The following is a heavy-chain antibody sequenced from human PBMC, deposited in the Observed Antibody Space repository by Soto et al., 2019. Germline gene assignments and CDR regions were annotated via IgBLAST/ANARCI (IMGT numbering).Heavy chain of an antibody. V-gene: IGHV1-46*01. CDR3: ANEPSESYYFDY. Sequence: QVQLVQSGAEVKKPGASVKVSCKASGYTFTNYYLHWVRQAPGQGLEWLGIIRPNGGGADYGPRFRGRVTMTTDASTGTVYMELTSLRFDDTAGYFCANEPSESYYFDYWGQGTLVTFSS. D-gene: IGHD3-10*01. J-gene: IGHJ4*02. CDR2: IRPNGGGA. CDR1: GYTFTNYY.